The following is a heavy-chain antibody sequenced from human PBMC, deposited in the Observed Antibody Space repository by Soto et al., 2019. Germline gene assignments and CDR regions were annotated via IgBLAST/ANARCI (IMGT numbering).Heavy chain of an antibody. J-gene: IGHJ6*02. CDR1: GFTFSSYS. V-gene: IGHV3-48*01. Sequence: EVQLVESGGGLVQPGGSLRLSCAASGFTFSSYSMNWVRQAPGKGLEWVSYISSISSTIYYADSVKGRFTISRDNAKNSLYLQMNSLRAEDTAVYYCARARGTYSMDVWGQGTTVTVSS. CDR3: ARARGTYSMDV. CDR2: ISSISSTI.